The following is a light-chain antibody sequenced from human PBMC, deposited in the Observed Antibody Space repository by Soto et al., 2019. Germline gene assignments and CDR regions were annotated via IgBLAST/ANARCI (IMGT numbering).Light chain of an antibody. V-gene: IGLV2-8*01. CDR1: SSDVGGYNY. Sequence: QSVLTQPPSASGSPGQSVTISCTGTSSDVGGYNYVSLYQQHPGKAHKLMIYEVNKRPSGVPDRFSGSKSGNTASLTVSGLQAEDEADYYCSSYAGSNNLYGFGTGTKGTVL. CDR2: EVN. CDR3: SSYAGSNNLYG. J-gene: IGLJ1*01.